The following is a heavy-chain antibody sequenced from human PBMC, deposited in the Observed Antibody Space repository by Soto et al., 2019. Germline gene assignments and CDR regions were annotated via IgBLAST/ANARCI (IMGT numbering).Heavy chain of an antibody. CDR2: MNPNSGNT. J-gene: IGHJ6*04. CDR1: GYTFTSYD. Sequence: ASVKVSCKASGYTFTSYDINWVRQATGQGLEWMGWMNPNSGNTGYAQKFQGRVTMTRNTSISTAYMELSSLRSEDTAVYYCARGKKKPYYYYGMAVGGKGTTVPVPS. V-gene: IGHV1-8*01. CDR3: ARGKKKPYYYYGMAV.